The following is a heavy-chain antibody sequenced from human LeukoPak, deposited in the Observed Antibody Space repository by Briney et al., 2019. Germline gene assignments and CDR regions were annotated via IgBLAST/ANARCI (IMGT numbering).Heavy chain of an antibody. J-gene: IGHJ6*03. CDR1: GYTFTSYD. D-gene: IGHD5-18*01. Sequence: ASVKVSCKASGYTFTSYDINWVRQATGQGLEWMGWMNPNSGNTGYAQKFQGRVTMTRNTSISTAYMELSSLRSEDTAVYYCARRMQLWSHHPYYYYYMDVWGKGTTVTVSS. CDR2: MNPNSGNT. V-gene: IGHV1-8*01. CDR3: ARRMQLWSHHPYYYYYMDV.